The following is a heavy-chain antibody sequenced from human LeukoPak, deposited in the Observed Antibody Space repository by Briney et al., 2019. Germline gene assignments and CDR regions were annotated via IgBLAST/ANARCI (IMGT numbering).Heavy chain of an antibody. J-gene: IGHJ4*02. D-gene: IGHD3-22*01. CDR2: IYYSGST. V-gene: IGHV4-31*03. CDR1: GGSIRSSYYY. Sequence: SETLSLTCTVSGGSIRSSYYYWGWIRQHPGKGLEWIGYIYYSGSTYYNPSLKSRVTISVDTSKNQFSLKLSSVTAADTAVYYCARALITMIVDWGQGTLVTVSS. CDR3: ARALITMIVD.